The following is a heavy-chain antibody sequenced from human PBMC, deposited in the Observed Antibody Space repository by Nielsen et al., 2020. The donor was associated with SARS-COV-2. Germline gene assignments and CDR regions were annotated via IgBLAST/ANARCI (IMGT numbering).Heavy chain of an antibody. D-gene: IGHD1-26*01. CDR3: ARHLSGSYYYYYGMDV. Sequence: GGSLRLSCTASGFTFGDYAMSWFRQAPGKGLEWVAVISYGGSNKYYADSVKGRFTISRDNSKNTLYLQMNSLRAEDTAVYYCARHLSGSYYYYYGMDVWGQGTTVTVSS. J-gene: IGHJ6*02. CDR2: ISYGGSNK. CDR1: GFTFGDYA. V-gene: IGHV3-30*04.